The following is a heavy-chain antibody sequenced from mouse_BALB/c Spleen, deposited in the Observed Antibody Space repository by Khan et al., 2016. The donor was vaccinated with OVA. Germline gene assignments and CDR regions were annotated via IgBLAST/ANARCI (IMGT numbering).Heavy chain of an antibody. CDR3: ARQPYYHYNIMDY. V-gene: IGHV2-6-1*01. D-gene: IGHD2-10*01. CDR1: GFSLTNYG. Sequence: VQLQESGPGLVAPSQSLSITCTISGFSLTNYGVHWVRQPPGKGLEWLVVIWSDGSTTYNSALKSRLTISKDNSESQVFLKRNSLQTDDTAMYFCARQPYYHYNIMDYWGQGTSVTVSS. J-gene: IGHJ4*01. CDR2: IWSDGST.